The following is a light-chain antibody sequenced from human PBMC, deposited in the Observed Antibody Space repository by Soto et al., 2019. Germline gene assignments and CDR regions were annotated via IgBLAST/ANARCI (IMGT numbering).Light chain of an antibody. Sequence: DIPMTQSPSTLSASVGDRVTITCRASQSISSWLAWYQQKPGKAPQLLIYDAYSMESGVPSRFSGSGSTTEFTLTISIQQPADFPTYYCPQYNSYYTFGQGTKLAIQ. J-gene: IGKJ2*01. CDR1: QSISSW. V-gene: IGKV1-5*01. CDR2: DAY. CDR3: PQYNSYYT.